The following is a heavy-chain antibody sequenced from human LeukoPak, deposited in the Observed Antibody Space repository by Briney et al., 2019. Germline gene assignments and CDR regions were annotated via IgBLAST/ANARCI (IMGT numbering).Heavy chain of an antibody. CDR3: ARIYYGSGSYYFDY. Sequence: GGSLRLSCAASGFTVSNNYMTWVRQAPGKGLEWVSLIYSAGSTYYADSVKGRFTISRDNSKNTVYLQMNSLRAEDTAVYYCARIYYGSGSYYFDYWGQGTLVTVSS. D-gene: IGHD3-10*01. CDR2: IYSAGST. CDR1: GFTVSNNY. V-gene: IGHV3-66*01. J-gene: IGHJ4*02.